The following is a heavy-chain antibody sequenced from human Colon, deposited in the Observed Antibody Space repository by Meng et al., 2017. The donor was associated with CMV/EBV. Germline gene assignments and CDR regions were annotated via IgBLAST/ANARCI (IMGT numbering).Heavy chain of an antibody. V-gene: IGHV4-34*01. CDR2: INHSGST. CDR3: ARSPRLYYDFWSGPNGMDV. Sequence: SETLSLTCAVYGGSFSGYYWSWIRQPPGKGLEWIGEINHSGSTNYNPSPKSRVTISVDTSKNQFSLKLSSVTAADTAVYYCARSPRLYYDFWSGPNGMDVWGQGTTVTVSS. CDR1: GGSFSGYY. D-gene: IGHD3-3*01. J-gene: IGHJ6*02.